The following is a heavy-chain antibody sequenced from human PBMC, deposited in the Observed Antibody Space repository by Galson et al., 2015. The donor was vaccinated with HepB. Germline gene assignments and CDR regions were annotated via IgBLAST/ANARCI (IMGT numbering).Heavy chain of an antibody. Sequence: SLRLSCAASGFTFGDYAMSWVRQAPGKGLEWVGFIRSKAYGGTTEYAASVKGRFTISRDDSKSIAYLQMNSLKTEDTAVYYCTRELGGSDYYYYYGMDVWGQGTTVTVSS. CDR2: IRSKAYGGTT. J-gene: IGHJ6*02. D-gene: IGHD1-26*01. CDR3: TRELGGSDYYYYYGMDV. CDR1: GFTFGDYA. V-gene: IGHV3-49*04.